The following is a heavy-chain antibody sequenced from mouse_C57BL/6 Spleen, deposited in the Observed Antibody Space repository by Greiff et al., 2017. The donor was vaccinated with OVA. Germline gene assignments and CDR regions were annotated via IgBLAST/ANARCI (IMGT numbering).Heavy chain of an antibody. CDR2: ISYDGSN. Sequence: DVQLQESGPGLVKPSQSLSLTCSVTGYSITSGYYWNWIRQFPGNKLEWMGYISYDGSNNYNPSLKNRISITRDTSKNQFFLKLNSVTTEDTATYYCARDLDGTRGYWGQGTTLTVSS. D-gene: IGHD4-1*01. CDR1: GYSITSGYY. J-gene: IGHJ2*01. CDR3: ARDLDGTRGY. V-gene: IGHV3-6*01.